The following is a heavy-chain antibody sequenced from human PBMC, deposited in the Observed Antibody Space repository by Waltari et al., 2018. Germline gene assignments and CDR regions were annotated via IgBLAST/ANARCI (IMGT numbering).Heavy chain of an antibody. V-gene: IGHV4-61*09. D-gene: IGHD3-22*01. CDR2: IYTSGST. CDR1: GGSISSGSYY. J-gene: IGHJ5*02. Sequence: QVQLQESGPGLVKPSQTLSLTCTVSGGSISSGSYYWSWIRQPAGKGLEWIGYIYTSGSTNYNPSLKSRVTISVDTSKNQFSLKLSSVTAADTAVYYCARGVHKNYYDSSGYFFLPGLCWFDPWGQGTLVTVSS. CDR3: ARGVHKNYYDSSGYFFLPGLCWFDP.